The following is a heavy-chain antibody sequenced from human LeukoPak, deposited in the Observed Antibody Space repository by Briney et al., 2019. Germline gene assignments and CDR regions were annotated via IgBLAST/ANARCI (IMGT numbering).Heavy chain of an antibody. CDR1: GGSITTYY. J-gene: IGHJ1*01. CDR2: FYYSGSP. Sequence: SETLSLTCTISGGSITTYYWSWIRQPPGKGLEWFAYFYYSGSPNYNPSLKSRLTISVDTSKNQFSLTLRSVTAADTAVYYCARHRGWYCSGSSCFPESFQHWGQGTLVTVSS. CDR3: ARHRGWYCSGSSCFPESFQH. D-gene: IGHD2-15*01. V-gene: IGHV4-59*08.